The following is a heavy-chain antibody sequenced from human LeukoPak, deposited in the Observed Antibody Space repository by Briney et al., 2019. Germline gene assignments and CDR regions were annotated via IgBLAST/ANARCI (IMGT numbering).Heavy chain of an antibody. CDR2: MNPNSGNT. J-gene: IGHJ4*02. CDR1: GYTFTSYD. D-gene: IGHD2-2*01. Sequence: ASVKVSCKASGYTFTSYDINWVRQATGQGLEWMGWMNPNSGNTGYAQKFQGRVTMTRNTSISTAYMELSSLRSEDTAVYYCARVSRLRRHIVVAPAAMQDADYDSSGQPLAYWGQGTLVTVSS. V-gene: IGHV1-8*01. CDR3: ARVSRLRRHIVVAPAAMQDADYDSSGQPLAY.